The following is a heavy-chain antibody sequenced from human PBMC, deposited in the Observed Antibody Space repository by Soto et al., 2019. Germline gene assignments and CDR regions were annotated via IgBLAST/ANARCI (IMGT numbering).Heavy chain of an antibody. CDR2: FDTEDGET. CDR1: GYTLTELS. D-gene: IGHD3-22*01. J-gene: IGHJ4*02. V-gene: IGHV1-24*01. CDR3: ATWTYYDSSGLDLDY. Sequence: ASVKVSCKVSGYTLTELSMHWVRQAPGKGLEWMGGFDTEDGETIYAQKFQGRVTMTEDTSTDTAYMELSSLRSEDTAVYYCATWTYYDSSGLDLDYWGQGTLVTVSS.